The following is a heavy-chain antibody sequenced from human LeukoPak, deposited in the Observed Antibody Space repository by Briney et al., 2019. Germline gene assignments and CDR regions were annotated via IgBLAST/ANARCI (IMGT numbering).Heavy chain of an antibody. Sequence: PSETLSLTCTVSGGSASSTTYYSSWIRQPPGKGLEWIASINYSGSTYYNPSLKSRVTISVDTSENQFSLKLSSVTAADTAVYYCARYVVYGPGKYDFDYWGQGTLVTVSS. J-gene: IGHJ4*02. CDR3: ARYVVYGPGKYDFDY. CDR1: GGSASSTTYY. V-gene: IGHV4-39*01. CDR2: INYSGST. D-gene: IGHD3-10*01.